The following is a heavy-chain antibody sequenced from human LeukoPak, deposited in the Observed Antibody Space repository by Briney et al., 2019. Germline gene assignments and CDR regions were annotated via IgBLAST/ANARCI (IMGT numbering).Heavy chain of an antibody. CDR1: GFTFSSYS. D-gene: IGHD3-10*01. Sequence: GGSLRLSCAASGFTFSSYSMNWVRQAPGKGLEWVSSISSSSSYIYYADSVKGRFTISRDNAKNSLYLQMNSLRAEDTALYYCAKDMLVTSGSSFDYWGQGTLVTVSS. J-gene: IGHJ4*02. CDR3: AKDMLVTSGSSFDY. V-gene: IGHV3-21*04. CDR2: ISSSSSYI.